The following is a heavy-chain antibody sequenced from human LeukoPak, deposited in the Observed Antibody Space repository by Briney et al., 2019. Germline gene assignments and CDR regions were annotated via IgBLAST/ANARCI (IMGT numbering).Heavy chain of an antibody. V-gene: IGHV3-74*01. Sequence: PGGSLRLSCAASGFTFSSYWMHWVRQAPGKGLVWVSHINSDGSSTSYADSVKGRFTISRDNAKNTLYLQMNSLRAEDTAVYYCAMGPYYYDSSGYYYWGQGTLVTVSS. CDR3: AMGPYYYDSSGYYY. D-gene: IGHD3-22*01. CDR1: GFTFSSYW. J-gene: IGHJ4*02. CDR2: INSDGSST.